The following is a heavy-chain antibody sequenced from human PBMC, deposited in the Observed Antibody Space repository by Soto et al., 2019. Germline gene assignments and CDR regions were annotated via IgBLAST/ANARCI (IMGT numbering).Heavy chain of an antibody. CDR1: GYSVSSYW. CDR3: ARRLGGGDYD. CDR2: IYPGDSDT. D-gene: IGHD2-21*02. V-gene: IGHV5-51*01. Sequence: PGEALKISCKRCGYSVSSYWMWPVRQMPGKGLEWMGIIYPGDSDTRYSPSFQGQVTISADKSISTAYLQWSSLKASDTAMYYCARRLGGGDYDWGQGTLVTVSS. J-gene: IGHJ4*02.